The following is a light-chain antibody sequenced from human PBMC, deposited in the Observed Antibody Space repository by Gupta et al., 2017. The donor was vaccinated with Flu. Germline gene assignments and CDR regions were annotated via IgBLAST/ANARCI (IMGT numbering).Light chain of an antibody. CDR2: SAS. CDR3: QQGDSFPRT. J-gene: IGKJ2*01. CDR1: RGISQW. Sequence: PSSLSASVGDRVTITCRASRGISQWLAWYQQKQGEAPKLLIYSASRLARGVPSRFSGSGSGTDFTLTISRVQPEDFAPYYCQQGDSFPRTFGQGTRLEIK. V-gene: IGKV1-12*01.